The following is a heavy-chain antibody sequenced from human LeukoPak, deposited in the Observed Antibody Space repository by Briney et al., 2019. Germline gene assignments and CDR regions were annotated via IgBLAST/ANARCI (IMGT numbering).Heavy chain of an antibody. Sequence: ASVKVSCKASGYTFTSYGISWVRQAPGQGLEWMGWISTYNGDTNYAQKLQGRVTMTTDTSTNTAYMELRSLRSDDTAVYYCARDSRYYYDSSGYYFWGQGTLVTVSS. J-gene: IGHJ4*02. CDR2: ISTYNGDT. D-gene: IGHD3-22*01. CDR1: GYTFTSYG. V-gene: IGHV1-18*01. CDR3: ARDSRYYYDSSGYYF.